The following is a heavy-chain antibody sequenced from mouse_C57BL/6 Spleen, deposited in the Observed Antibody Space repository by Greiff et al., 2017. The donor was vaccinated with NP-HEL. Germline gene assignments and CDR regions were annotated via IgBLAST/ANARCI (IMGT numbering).Heavy chain of an antibody. J-gene: IGHJ3*01. V-gene: IGHV5-12*01. Sequence: EVQGVESGGGLVQPGGSLKLSCAASGFTFSDYYMYWVRQTPEKRLEWVAYISNGGGSTYYPDTVKGRFTISRDNAKNTLYLQMSRLKSEDTAMYYCARHLDYGNYSLAYWGQGTLVTVSA. CDR2: ISNGGGST. D-gene: IGHD2-1*01. CDR1: GFTFSDYY. CDR3: ARHLDYGNYSLAY.